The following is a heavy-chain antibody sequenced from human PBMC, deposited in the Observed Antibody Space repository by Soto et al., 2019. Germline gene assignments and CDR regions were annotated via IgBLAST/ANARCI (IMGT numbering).Heavy chain of an antibody. V-gene: IGHV3-11*01. CDR1: GFTFSDYY. CDR3: AGDPYYYASEY. Sequence: QVQLVESGGGLVKPGGSLRLSCAASGFTFSDYYMTWIRQAPGMGLEWVSYISGGGTTIYYADSVKGRFTVSRDNAKKSLYLQMNSLRAEDTAVYYCAGDPYYYASEYWGQGTLVTVSS. J-gene: IGHJ4*02. D-gene: IGHD3-10*01. CDR2: ISGGGTTI.